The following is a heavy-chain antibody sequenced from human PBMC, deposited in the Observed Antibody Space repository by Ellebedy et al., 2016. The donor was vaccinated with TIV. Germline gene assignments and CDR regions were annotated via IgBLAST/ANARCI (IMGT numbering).Heavy chain of an antibody. J-gene: IGHJ3*02. CDR1: GGSFSGYY. V-gene: IGHV4-34*01. CDR2: INHSGST. CDR3: ARGPQITMVRGVIPDAFDI. D-gene: IGHD3-10*01. Sequence: SETLSLTCAVYGGSFSGYYWSWIRQPPGKGLEWIGEINHSGSTNCNPSLKSRVTISIDTSKNQFSLKLSSVTAADTAVYYCARGPQITMVRGVIPDAFDIWGQGTMVTVSS.